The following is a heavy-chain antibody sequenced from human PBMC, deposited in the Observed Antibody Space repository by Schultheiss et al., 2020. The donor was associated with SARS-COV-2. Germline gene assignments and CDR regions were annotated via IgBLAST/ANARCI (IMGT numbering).Heavy chain of an antibody. CDR1: GYTFTGYY. D-gene: IGHD1-26*01. CDR3: ANAVGPRDAFDI. J-gene: IGHJ3*02. V-gene: IGHV1-46*01. Sequence: ASVKVSCKASGYTFTGYYMHWVRQAPGQGLEWMGIINPSGGSTSYAQKFQGRVTMTRDTSTSTVYMELSSLRSEDTAVYYCANAVGPRDAFDIWGQGTMVTVSS. CDR2: INPSGGST.